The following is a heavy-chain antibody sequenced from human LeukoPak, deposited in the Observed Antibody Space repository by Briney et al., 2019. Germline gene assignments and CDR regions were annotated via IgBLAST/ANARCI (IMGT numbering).Heavy chain of an antibody. Sequence: SETLSLTCTVSGGSISSYYWSWIRQPPGKGLEWIGYIYYSGSTNYNPSLKSRVTISVDTSKNQFSLKLSSVTAADTAVYYCAGHGEYYYDSSGKSSFSDAFDIWGQGTMVTVSS. J-gene: IGHJ3*02. CDR1: GGSISSYY. V-gene: IGHV4-59*08. CDR3: AGHGEYYYDSSGKSSFSDAFDI. D-gene: IGHD3-22*01. CDR2: IYYSGST.